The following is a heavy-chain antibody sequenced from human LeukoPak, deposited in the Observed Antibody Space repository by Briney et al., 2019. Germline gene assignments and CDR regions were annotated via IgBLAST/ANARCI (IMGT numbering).Heavy chain of an antibody. CDR2: ISSSSSYI. CDR1: GFTFSSYS. Sequence: GGSLRLSCAASGFTFSSYSMNWVRQAPGKGLEGVSSISSSSSYIYYADSVKGRFTISRDNAKNSLYLQMNSLRAEDTAVYYCARDSVVVPAAPLGYWGQGTLVTVSS. D-gene: IGHD2-2*01. CDR3: ARDSVVVPAAPLGY. V-gene: IGHV3-21*01. J-gene: IGHJ4*02.